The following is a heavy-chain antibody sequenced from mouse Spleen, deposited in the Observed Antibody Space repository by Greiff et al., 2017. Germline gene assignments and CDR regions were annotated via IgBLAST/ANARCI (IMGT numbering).Heavy chain of an antibody. CDR1: GYTFTSYW. Sequence: QVQLQQPGAELVRPGSSVKLSCKASGYTFTSYWMHWVKQRPIQGLEWIGNIDPSDSETHYNQKFKDKATLTVDKSSSTAYMQLSSLTSEDSAVYYCARRGTTVAPMDYWGQGTSVTVSS. V-gene: IGHV1-52*01. CDR3: ARRGTTVAPMDY. D-gene: IGHD1-1*01. J-gene: IGHJ4*01. CDR2: IDPSDSET.